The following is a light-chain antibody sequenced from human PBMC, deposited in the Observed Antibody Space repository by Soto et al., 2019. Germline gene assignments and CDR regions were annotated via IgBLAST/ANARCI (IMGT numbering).Light chain of an antibody. V-gene: IGLV2-14*01. Sequence: QSALTQPASVSGSPGQSITISCTGASSDVGGYNYVSWYQQHPGKAPKLIIYGVSYRPSGVSNRFSGSKSGNTASLTISGLQTEDEADYYCSSYTSSNSVVFGGGTKVTVL. CDR2: GVS. CDR3: SSYTSSNSVV. CDR1: SSDVGGYNY. J-gene: IGLJ2*01.